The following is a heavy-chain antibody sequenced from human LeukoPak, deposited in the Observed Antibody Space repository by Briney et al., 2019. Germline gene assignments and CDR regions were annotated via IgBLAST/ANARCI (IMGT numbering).Heavy chain of an antibody. Sequence: GESLKISCKGCGYSFSNYWIGWVRQMPGKGLEWMGIIYPDDSATRYSPSFHGQVTISADKSISTAYLQWSSLKASDTAIYYCARLHLYNTGGYSLYYCAYCGQGTLVTVSS. CDR1: GYSFSNYW. CDR3: ARLHLYNTGGYSLYYCAY. D-gene: IGHD3-22*01. V-gene: IGHV5-51*01. CDR2: IYPDDSAT. J-gene: IGHJ4*02.